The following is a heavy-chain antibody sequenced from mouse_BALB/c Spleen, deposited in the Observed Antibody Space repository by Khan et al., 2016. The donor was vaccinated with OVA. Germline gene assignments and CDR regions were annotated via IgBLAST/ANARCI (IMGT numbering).Heavy chain of an antibody. Sequence: EVELVESGGDLVKPGGSLKLSCAASRFTFSSYSMSWVRQTPDKRLEWVATISSVGDYTYYPDSVKGRFTISRDNAKNTLYLQMSSLKSEDTAMYYCASHLTGSFAYWGQGTLVTVSA. CDR1: RFTFSSYS. D-gene: IGHD4-1*01. V-gene: IGHV5-6*01. CDR2: ISSVGDYT. J-gene: IGHJ3*01. CDR3: ASHLTGSFAY.